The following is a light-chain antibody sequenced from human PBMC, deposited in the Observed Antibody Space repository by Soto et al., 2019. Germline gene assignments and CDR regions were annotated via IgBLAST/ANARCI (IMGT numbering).Light chain of an antibody. CDR2: KTS. CDR3: VEVTRLPHA. J-gene: IGKJ1*01. Sequence: DIVLTQTPLSSPVTLGQPASISCKSSQSLAHSDGSTYLNWLHQRPGQPPRLLIYKTSNRFSGVPDRFSGSGAGTDFTLNISKVEAEDVGVYYCVEVTRLPHAFGQGTRVEIK. V-gene: IGKV2-24*01. CDR1: QSLAHSDGSTY.